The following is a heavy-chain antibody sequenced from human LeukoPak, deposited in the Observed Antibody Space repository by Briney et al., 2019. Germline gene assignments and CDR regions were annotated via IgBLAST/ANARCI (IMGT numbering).Heavy chain of an antibody. CDR1: GVTFSSYW. V-gene: IGHV3-7*03. CDR3: ARDRGSSALYFDY. Sequence: GGSLRLSCAASGVTFSSYWMSWVRQAPGKGLEWVANIKQDGSEEYYVDSVKGRFTISRDNAKNSLYLQMNSLRAEDTAVYYCARDRGSSALYFDYWGQGTLVTVSS. D-gene: IGHD3-10*01. J-gene: IGHJ4*02. CDR2: IKQDGSEE.